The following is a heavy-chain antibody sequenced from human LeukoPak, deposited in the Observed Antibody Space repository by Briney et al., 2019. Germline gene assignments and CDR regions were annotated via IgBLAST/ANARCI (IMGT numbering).Heavy chain of an antibody. CDR1: GFTFSSYS. CDR3: AKAPSEVGWELLGQL. J-gene: IGHJ4*02. Sequence: QSGGSLRLSCAASGFTFSSYSMNWVRQAPGKGLEWVSYISSSSSTIYYADSVKGRFTISRDNAKNSLYLQMNSLRAEDTAVYYCAKAPSEVGWELLGQLWGQGTLVTVSS. CDR2: ISSSSSTI. V-gene: IGHV3-48*04. D-gene: IGHD1-26*01.